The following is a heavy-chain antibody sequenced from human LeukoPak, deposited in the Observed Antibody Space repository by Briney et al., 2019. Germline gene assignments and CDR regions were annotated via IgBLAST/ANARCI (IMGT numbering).Heavy chain of an antibody. J-gene: IGHJ4*02. Sequence: GGSLRLSCAASGFTFSNYGIHWVRQAPGKGLEWVSAISGSGGSTYYADSVKGRFTISRDNSKNTLYLQMNSLRAEDTAVYYCAKKRSGSYPYYFDYWGQGTLVTVSS. CDR2: ISGSGGST. CDR1: GFTFSNYG. V-gene: IGHV3-23*01. D-gene: IGHD3-10*01. CDR3: AKKRSGSYPYYFDY.